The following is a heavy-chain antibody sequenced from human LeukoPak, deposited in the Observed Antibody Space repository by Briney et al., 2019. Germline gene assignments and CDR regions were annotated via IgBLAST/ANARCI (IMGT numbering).Heavy chain of an antibody. CDR3: AREQGRGFDY. J-gene: IGHJ4*02. Sequence: GGSLRLSCAASGFTFSDYYMSWVRQAPGKGLVWVSRINSDGSSTSYADSVKGRFTISRDNAKNTLYLQMNSLRAEDTAVYYCAREQGRGFDYWGQGTLVTVSS. CDR1: GFTFSDYY. V-gene: IGHV3-74*01. CDR2: INSDGSST. D-gene: IGHD3-16*01.